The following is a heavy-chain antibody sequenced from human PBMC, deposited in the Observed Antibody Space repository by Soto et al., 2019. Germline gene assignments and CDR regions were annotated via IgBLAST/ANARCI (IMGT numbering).Heavy chain of an antibody. CDR3: AKDGSAAAGTADY. Sequence: QVQLVESGGGVVQPGRSLRLSCAASGFTFSSYGMHWVRQAPGKGLEWVAVISYEGSNKYYADSVKGRFTISRDNSKNTLYLQMNSLRAEDTAVYYCAKDGSAAAGTADYWGQGTLVTVSS. D-gene: IGHD6-13*01. CDR2: ISYEGSNK. J-gene: IGHJ4*02. V-gene: IGHV3-30*18. CDR1: GFTFSSYG.